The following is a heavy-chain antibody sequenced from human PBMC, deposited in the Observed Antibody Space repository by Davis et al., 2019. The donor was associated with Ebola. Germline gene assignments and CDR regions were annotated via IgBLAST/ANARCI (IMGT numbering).Heavy chain of an antibody. CDR1: GFTFSSYG. CDR2: ISYDGSNK. J-gene: IGHJ4*02. CDR3: AKMVIVVVNPLDY. Sequence: GESLKISCAASGFTFSSYGMHWVRQAPGKGLEWVAVISYDGSNKYYADSVKGRFTISRDNSKNTLYLQMNSLRAEDTAVYYCAKMVIVVVNPLDYWGQGTLVTVSS. V-gene: IGHV3-30*18. D-gene: IGHD3-22*01.